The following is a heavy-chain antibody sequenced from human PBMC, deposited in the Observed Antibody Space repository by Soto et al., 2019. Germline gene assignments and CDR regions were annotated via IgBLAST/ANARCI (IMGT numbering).Heavy chain of an antibody. CDR3: ARDTVAGFGYYYYGMEV. CDR1: GFTFSSYA. D-gene: IGHD6-19*01. V-gene: IGHV3-23*01. J-gene: IGHJ6*02. CDR2: ISGSGGST. Sequence: PGGSLRLSCAASGFTFSSYAMSWVRQAPGKGLEWVSAISGSGGSTYYADSVKGRFTISRDNAKNSLYLQMNSLRDEDTAVYYCARDTVAGFGYYYYGMEVWGQGTTVTVSS.